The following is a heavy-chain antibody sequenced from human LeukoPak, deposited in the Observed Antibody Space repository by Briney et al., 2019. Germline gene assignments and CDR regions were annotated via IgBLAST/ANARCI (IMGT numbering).Heavy chain of an antibody. CDR2: ISANSGKT. D-gene: IGHD3-16*02. Sequence: ASVKVSCKASGYTFTDNGISWVRQAPGEGLEWMGWISANSGKTNYAQRFQGRVTMTRETSSSTVYMELRSLRSDDTAVYFCARDTNYRFDYWGQGTLVSVTS. V-gene: IGHV1-18*01. CDR1: GYTFTDNG. J-gene: IGHJ4*02. CDR3: ARDTNYRFDY.